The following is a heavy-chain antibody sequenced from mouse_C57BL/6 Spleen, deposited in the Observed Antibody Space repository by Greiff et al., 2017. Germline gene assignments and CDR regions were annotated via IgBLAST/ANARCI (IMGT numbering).Heavy chain of an antibody. CDR1: GFTFTDYY. V-gene: IGHV7-3*01. CDR3: ARLYGYYVWYFDV. Sequence: DVKLVESGGGLVQPGGSLSLSCAASGFTFTDYYMSWVRQPPGKALEWLGFIRNKANGYTTEYSASVKGRFTISRDNSQSILYLQMNALRAEDSATYYCARLYGYYVWYFDVWGTGTTVTVSS. J-gene: IGHJ1*03. D-gene: IGHD2-3*01. CDR2: IRNKANGYTT.